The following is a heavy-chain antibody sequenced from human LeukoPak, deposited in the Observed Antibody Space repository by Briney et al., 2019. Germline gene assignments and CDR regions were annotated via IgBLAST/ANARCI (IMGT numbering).Heavy chain of an antibody. CDR1: GLPFSSFH. D-gene: IGHD1-26*01. J-gene: IGHJ6*03. CDR3: ARVLSGTPFDYYLYMDV. V-gene: IGHV3-48*03. CDR2: MTYSDTTV. Sequence: PGGSLRLSCVASGLPFSSFHVNWVRQVPGKGLEWLAHMTYSDTTVEYADSIRGRFTISRDAATKTVYLQMNSLRAEDTATYYCARVLSGTPFDYYLYMDVWGKGTTVIVSS.